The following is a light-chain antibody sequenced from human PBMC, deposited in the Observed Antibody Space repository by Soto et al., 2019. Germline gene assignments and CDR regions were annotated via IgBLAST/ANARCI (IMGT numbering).Light chain of an antibody. V-gene: IGKV3-20*01. CDR3: QKYGSALT. J-gene: IGKJ3*01. CDR2: AAS. CDR1: QSISSNY. Sequence: EIELTQSPGTLSLSPGERATLSCRASQSISSNYLAWYQHKPGQGPSLLIYAASSRATGIPDRFSGSGSGTDFTLTISRLEPEVFALYYCQKYGSALTFGPGTKVDIK.